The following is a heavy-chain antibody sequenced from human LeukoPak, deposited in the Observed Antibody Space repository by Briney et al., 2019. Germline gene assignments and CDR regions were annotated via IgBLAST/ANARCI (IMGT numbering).Heavy chain of an antibody. CDR1: GGSISSYY. CDR2: IYTSGST. Sequence: SETLSLTCTVSGGSISSYYWSWIRQPAGKGLEWIGRIYTSGSTNYNPSLKSRVTMSVDTSKNQFSLKLSSVTAADTAVYYCAKSEQWTPYLTYHFDYWGQGTLVTVSS. CDR3: AKSEQWTPYLTYHFDY. D-gene: IGHD6-19*01. J-gene: IGHJ4*02. V-gene: IGHV4-4*07.